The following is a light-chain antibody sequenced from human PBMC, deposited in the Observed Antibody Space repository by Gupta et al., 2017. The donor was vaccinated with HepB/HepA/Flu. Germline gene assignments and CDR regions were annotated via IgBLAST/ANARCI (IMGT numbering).Light chain of an antibody. CDR2: DVS. CDR1: SSDVGYYNY. V-gene: IGLV2-14*01. Sequence: QSALTQPASVSGSPGQSITISCSGTSSDVGYYNYVSWYQQHPGKAPKLMIYDVSNRPSGVSNRFSGSKSANTASLTISGLQAEDEADYYCSAYTSRNRLLFGGGTKLTVL. CDR3: SAYTSRNRLL. J-gene: IGLJ2*01.